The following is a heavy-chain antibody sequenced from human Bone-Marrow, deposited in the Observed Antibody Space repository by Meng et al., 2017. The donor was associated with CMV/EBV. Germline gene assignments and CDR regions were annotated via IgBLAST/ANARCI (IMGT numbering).Heavy chain of an antibody. D-gene: IGHD3-10*01. V-gene: IGHV1-2*02. Sequence: ASVKVSCKASGYTFTGYYMHWVRQAPGQGLEWMGWSNPNGGVTNYARKFQGRVTMTRDTSISTAYMELSRLRSDDTAVYYCARGGIGYYYYDMDVWGQGTRVTVSS. CDR2: SNPNGGVT. J-gene: IGHJ6*02. CDR1: GYTFTGYY. CDR3: ARGGIGYYYYDMDV.